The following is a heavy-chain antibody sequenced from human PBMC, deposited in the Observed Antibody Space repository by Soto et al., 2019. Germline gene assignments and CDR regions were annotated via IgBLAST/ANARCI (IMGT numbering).Heavy chain of an antibody. CDR3: PKAAVYCLES. CDR1: GASITNSHW. CDR2: IYHSGST. V-gene: IGHV4-4*02. J-gene: IGHJ4*02. Sequence: QVQLQESGAGLVKPSGTLSLTCVVSGASITNSHWLSWVRQPPGEGLEWIGEIYHSGSTNYNPSLASRVTLSVDKSKNQISLRLNSVTAADTAVYYCPKAAVYCLESWGPGTPVTVSS. D-gene: IGHD1-20*01.